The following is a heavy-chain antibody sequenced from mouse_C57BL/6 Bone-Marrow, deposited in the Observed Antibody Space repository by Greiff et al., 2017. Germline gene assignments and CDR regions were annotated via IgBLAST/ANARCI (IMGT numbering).Heavy chain of an antibody. CDR2: ISDGGSYT. CDR3: ARVYYDYEFYAMDY. Sequence: EVQLQESGGGLVKPGGSLKLSCAASGFTFSSYAMSWVRQTPEKRLEWVATISDGGSYTYYPDNVKGRFTLSRDNAKNNLYLQMSHLKSEDTAMYYCARVYYDYEFYAMDYWGQGTSVTVSS. CDR1: GFTFSSYA. V-gene: IGHV5-4*01. J-gene: IGHJ4*01. D-gene: IGHD2-4*01.